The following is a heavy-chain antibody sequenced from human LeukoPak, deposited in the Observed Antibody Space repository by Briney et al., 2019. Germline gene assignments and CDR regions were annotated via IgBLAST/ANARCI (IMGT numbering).Heavy chain of an antibody. D-gene: IGHD2-15*01. J-gene: IGHJ5*02. CDR2: ITSSSTYI. CDR1: GFTFNSHT. CDR3: ARFLGYCSGGSCSDPNWFDP. V-gene: IGHV3-21*01. Sequence: GGSLRLSCAASGFTFNSHTMNWVRQAPGKGLEWVSSITSSSTYIYYAVSVKGRFTISRDNAKNSLYLQMNSLRAEDTAVYYCARFLGYCSGGSCSDPNWFDPWGQGTLVTVSS.